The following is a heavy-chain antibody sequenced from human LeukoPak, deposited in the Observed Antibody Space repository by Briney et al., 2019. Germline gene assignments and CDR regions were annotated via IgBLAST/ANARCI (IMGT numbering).Heavy chain of an antibody. CDR2: IYSGGST. D-gene: IGHD2-2*01. V-gene: IGHV3-53*01. CDR3: ARGEYRYYFDY. CDR1: GFTVSSNY. Sequence: GGSLRLSCAASGFTVSSNYMSWVRQAPGRGLEWVSVIYSGGSTYYADSVKGRFTISRDNSKNTLYLQMNSLRAEDTAVYYCARGEYRYYFDYWGQGTLVTVSS. J-gene: IGHJ4*02.